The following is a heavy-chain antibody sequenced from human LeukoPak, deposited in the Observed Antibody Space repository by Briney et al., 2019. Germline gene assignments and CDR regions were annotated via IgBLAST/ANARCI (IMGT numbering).Heavy chain of an antibody. D-gene: IGHD3-16*01. J-gene: IGHJ6*03. V-gene: IGHV1-2*02. CDR1: GYTFTGYY. CDR3: ARKRITSYMDV. CDR2: INPNRGGT. Sequence: ASVKVSCKASGYTFTGYYVHWVRQAPGQGLEWTGWINPNRGGTNYAQKFQGRVTMTRDTSISTAYMELSRLRSDDTAVYYCARKRITSYMDVWGKGTTVTVSS.